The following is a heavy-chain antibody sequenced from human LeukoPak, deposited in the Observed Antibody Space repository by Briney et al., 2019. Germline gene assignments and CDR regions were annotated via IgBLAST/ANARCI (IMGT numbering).Heavy chain of an antibody. V-gene: IGHV3-53*01. D-gene: IGHD3-10*01. J-gene: IGHJ4*02. Sequence: PGGSLRLSCAASGFTVSSNYMSWVRQAPGKGLEWVSVIYSGGSTYYADSVKGRFTISRDNSKNTLYLQMNSLRAGDTAVYYCARVGITKNFDYWGQGTLVTVSS. CDR1: GFTVSSNY. CDR2: IYSGGST. CDR3: ARVGITKNFDY.